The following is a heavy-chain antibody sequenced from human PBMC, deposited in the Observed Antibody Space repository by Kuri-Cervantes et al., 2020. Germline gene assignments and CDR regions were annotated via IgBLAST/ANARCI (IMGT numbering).Heavy chain of an antibody. D-gene: IGHD1-1*01. J-gene: IGHJ4*02. CDR3: ARLLQGGLDY. V-gene: IGHV3-21*01. Sequence: GESLKISCAASGFTFSSNTMNWVRQAPGKGLEWVSSISSGSAYAYYADSVKGRFTISRDNAKNSLYLQMNSLRADDTALYYCARLLQGGLDYWGQGTLVTVSS. CDR1: GFTFSSNT. CDR2: ISSGSAYA.